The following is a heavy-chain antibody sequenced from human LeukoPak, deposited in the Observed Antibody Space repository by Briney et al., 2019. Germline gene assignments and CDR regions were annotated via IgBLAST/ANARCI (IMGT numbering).Heavy chain of an antibody. Sequence: SETLSLTCAVYGGSFSGYYWSWIRQPPGKGLEWIGEINHSGSTNYNPSLKSRVTISVDTSKNQFSLKLSSVTAADTAVYYCARDRLDSEFDYWGQGTLVTVSS. CDR3: ARDRLDSEFDY. V-gene: IGHV4-34*01. CDR2: INHSGST. J-gene: IGHJ4*02. CDR1: GGSFSGYY. D-gene: IGHD2-2*03.